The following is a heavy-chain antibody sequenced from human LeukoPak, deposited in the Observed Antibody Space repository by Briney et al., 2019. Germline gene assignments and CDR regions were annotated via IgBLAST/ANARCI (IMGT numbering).Heavy chain of an antibody. CDR2: IIPIFGTA. CDR1: GGTFSSYA. V-gene: IGHV1-69*05. CDR3: ARDGYYDSSGYRLDP. D-gene: IGHD3-22*01. J-gene: IGHJ5*02. Sequence: ASVKVSCKASGGTFSSYAISWLRQAPGQGLEWMGGIIPIFGTANYAQKFQGRVTITTDESTSTAYMELSSLRSEDTAVYYCARDGYYDSSGYRLDPWGQGTLVTVSS.